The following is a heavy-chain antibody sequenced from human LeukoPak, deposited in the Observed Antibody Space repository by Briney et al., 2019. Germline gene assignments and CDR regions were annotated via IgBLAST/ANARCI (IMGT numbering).Heavy chain of an antibody. D-gene: IGHD3-22*01. Sequence: SETLSLTCTVSGGSISSYYWSWIRQPAGKGLEWIGRIYTSGSTNYNPSLKSRVTMSVDTSKNQFSLKLSSVTAEDTAVYYCARELYDSSGRYDYYYMDVWGKGTTVTISS. CDR1: GGSISSYY. CDR3: ARELYDSSGRYDYYYMDV. J-gene: IGHJ6*03. V-gene: IGHV4-4*07. CDR2: IYTSGST.